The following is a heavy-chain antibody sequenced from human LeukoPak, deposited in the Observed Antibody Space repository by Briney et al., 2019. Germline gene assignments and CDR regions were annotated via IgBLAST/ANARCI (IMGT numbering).Heavy chain of an antibody. CDR3: ARDGIDGDYRFFDY. D-gene: IGHD4-17*01. Sequence: GGSLRLSCAASGFPLSSYWMHWVRHAPGKGLVWVSRINSGGSGTSYADSVEGRFTISRDNSKNTLYLQMNSLRAEDTAVYYCARDGIDGDYRFFDYWGQGTLVTVSS. V-gene: IGHV3-74*01. CDR2: INSGGSGT. J-gene: IGHJ4*02. CDR1: GFPLSSYW.